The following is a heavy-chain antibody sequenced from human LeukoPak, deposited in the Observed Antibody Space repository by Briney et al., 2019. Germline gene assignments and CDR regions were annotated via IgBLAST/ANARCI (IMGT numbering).Heavy chain of an antibody. J-gene: IGHJ4*02. Sequence: GGSLRLSCAASGFTFSSYSMNWVRQAPGKGLEWVSYISSSSSTIYYADSVKGRFTISRDNAKNSLYLQMNSLRAEDTAVYYCAGYCSSVSCRNIDYWGQGTLVTVSS. CDR3: AGYCSSVSCRNIDY. V-gene: IGHV3-48*04. CDR1: GFTFSSYS. CDR2: ISSSSSTI. D-gene: IGHD2-2*01.